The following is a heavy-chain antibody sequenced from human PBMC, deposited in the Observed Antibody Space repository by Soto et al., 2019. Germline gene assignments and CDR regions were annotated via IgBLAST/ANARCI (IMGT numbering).Heavy chain of an antibody. J-gene: IGHJ6*03. Sequence: GGSLRLSCAGSGFTFSGLGMHWVRQAPGKGLEWVAVISYDGNNEYYADSVKGRFTISRDNARNSLYLQMNSLRAEDTAVYYCARDLSWGSNWYYYMDVWGKGTTVTVSS. CDR2: ISYDGNNE. D-gene: IGHD7-27*01. CDR3: ARDLSWGSNWYYYMDV. V-gene: IGHV3-30*03. CDR1: GFTFSGLG.